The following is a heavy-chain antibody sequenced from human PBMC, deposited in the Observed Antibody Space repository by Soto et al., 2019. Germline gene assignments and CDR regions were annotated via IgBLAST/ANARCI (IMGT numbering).Heavy chain of an antibody. CDR1: GYTFTSYG. D-gene: IGHD3-22*01. J-gene: IGHJ4*02. Sequence: ASVKVSCKASGYTFTSYGISWVRQAPGQGLEWMGWISAYDGNTNYAQKLQGRVTMTTDTSTSTAYMELRSLRSDDTAVYYCARVYYDSSGYYESFDYWGQGTLVTVSS. CDR3: ARVYYDSSGYYESFDY. V-gene: IGHV1-18*01. CDR2: ISAYDGNT.